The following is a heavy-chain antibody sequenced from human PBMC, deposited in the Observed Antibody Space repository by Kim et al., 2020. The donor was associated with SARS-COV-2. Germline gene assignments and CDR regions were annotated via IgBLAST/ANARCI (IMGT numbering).Heavy chain of an antibody. Sequence: SVKVSCKASGDTFSSYAISWVRQAPGQGLEWMGGIIPIFGTANYAQKFQGRVTITADESTSTAYMELSSLRSEDTAVYYCARVLGIAAAIGFYGMDVWGQGTTVTVSS. CDR1: GDTFSSYA. J-gene: IGHJ6*02. CDR3: ARVLGIAAAIGFYGMDV. D-gene: IGHD6-13*01. V-gene: IGHV1-69*13. CDR2: IIPIFGTA.